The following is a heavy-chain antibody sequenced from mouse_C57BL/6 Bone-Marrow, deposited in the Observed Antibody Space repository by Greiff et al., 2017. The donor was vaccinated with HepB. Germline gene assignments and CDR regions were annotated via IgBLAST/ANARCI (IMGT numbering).Heavy chain of an antibody. D-gene: IGHD2-3*01. CDR1: GYTFTSYT. CDR2: INPSSGYT. J-gene: IGHJ3*01. CDR3: ASLDDGDDETYAY. V-gene: IGHV1-4*01. Sequence: VQLQLSGAELARPGASVKMSCKASGYTFTSYTMHWVKQRPGQGLEWIGYINPSSGYTKYNQKFKDKASLTADKSSSTAYMQLCSLTSEDSAVYYCASLDDGDDETYAYRDQGNLVTVS.